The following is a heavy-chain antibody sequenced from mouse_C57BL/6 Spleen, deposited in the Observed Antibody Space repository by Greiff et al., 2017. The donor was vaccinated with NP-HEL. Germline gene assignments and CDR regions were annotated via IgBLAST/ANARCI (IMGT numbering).Heavy chain of an antibody. CDR1: GFTFSSYA. J-gene: IGHJ1*03. Sequence: EVQVVESGGGLVKPGGSLKLSCAASGFTFSSYAMSWVRQTPEKRLEWVATISDGGSYTYYPDNVKGRFTISRDNAKNNLYLQMSHLKSEDTAMYYCARGHYGSSYYWYFDVWGTGTTVTVSS. V-gene: IGHV5-4*01. CDR2: ISDGGSYT. CDR3: ARGHYGSSYYWYFDV. D-gene: IGHD1-1*01.